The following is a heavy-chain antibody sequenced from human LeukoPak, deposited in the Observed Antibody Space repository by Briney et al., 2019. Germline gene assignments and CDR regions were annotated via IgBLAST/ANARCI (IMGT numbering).Heavy chain of an antibody. CDR3: ARDLTLNWFDP. CDR2: ISSSSSTI. J-gene: IGHJ5*02. CDR1: GFTFSSYS. Sequence: SGGSLRLSCAASGFTFSSYSMNWVRQAPGKGLEWVSYISSSSSTIYYADSVKGRFTISRDNAKNSLYLQMNSLRAEDTAVYYCARDLTLNWFDPWGQGTLVTVSS. D-gene: IGHD3-9*01. V-gene: IGHV3-48*01.